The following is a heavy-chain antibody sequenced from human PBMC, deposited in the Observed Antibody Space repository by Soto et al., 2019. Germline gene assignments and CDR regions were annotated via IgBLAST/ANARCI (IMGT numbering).Heavy chain of an antibody. CDR1: GYTFTSYD. CDR2: MNPNSGNT. D-gene: IGHD6-13*01. J-gene: IGHJ6*02. CDR3: ARRGYSSSWYYYYYYGMDV. V-gene: IGHV1-8*01. Sequence: QVQLVQSGAEVKKPGASVKVSCKASGYTFTSYDINWVRQATGQGLEWMGWMNPNSGNTGYAQKFQGRVTMTRNTSISTAYMELSSLRSEDTAVYYCARRGYSSSWYYYYYYGMDVWCQVSTFTVSS.